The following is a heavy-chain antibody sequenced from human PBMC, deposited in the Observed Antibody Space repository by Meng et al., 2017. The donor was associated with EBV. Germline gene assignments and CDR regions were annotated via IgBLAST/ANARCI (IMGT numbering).Heavy chain of an antibody. CDR1: EGTFSSDA. J-gene: IGHJ4*02. D-gene: IGHD3-10*01. Sequence: QVHVVQSGAEVMKPWSSWKASCITSEGTFSSDAVSWVRQAPGLWLEWMGVLIPMSDALHYAQKFQGRFSMNAVESTNTHYMDLCGLRFEDTAVYYCASESRRGFTPDYWGQGTLVTVSS. V-gene: IGHV1-69*01. CDR2: LIPMSDAL. CDR3: ASESRRGFTPDY.